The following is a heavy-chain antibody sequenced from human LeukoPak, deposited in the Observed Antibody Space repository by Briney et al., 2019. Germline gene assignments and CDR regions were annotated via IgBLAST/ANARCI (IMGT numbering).Heavy chain of an antibody. J-gene: IGHJ4*02. CDR2: ISYDGSNK. CDR3: AKNPGYSYGPFDY. CDR1: GFTFSSYS. Sequence: GGSLRLSCAASGFTFSSYSMNWVRQAPGKGLEWVAVISYDGSNKYYADSVKGRFTISRDNSKNTLYLQMNSLRAEDTAVYYCAKNPGYSYGPFDYWGQGTLVTVSS. D-gene: IGHD5-18*01. V-gene: IGHV3-30*18.